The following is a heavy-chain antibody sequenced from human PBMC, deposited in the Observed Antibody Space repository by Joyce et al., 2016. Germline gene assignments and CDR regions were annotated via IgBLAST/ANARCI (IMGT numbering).Heavy chain of an antibody. D-gene: IGHD6-19*01. CDR1: GGPFRGFF. CDR2: ITNSGAT. CDR3: AGSRWLAPLSD. J-gene: IGHJ4*02. V-gene: IGHV4-34*01. Sequence: QVQLQQWGAGLLKPSETLSLTCAVSGGPFRGFFWTWVRQPPGKGLEWIGDITNSGATNYNSFRKSRVTISIDTSKNQFSLKLNSIAAADTATYFCAGSRWLAPLSDCGQGTLVTVSS.